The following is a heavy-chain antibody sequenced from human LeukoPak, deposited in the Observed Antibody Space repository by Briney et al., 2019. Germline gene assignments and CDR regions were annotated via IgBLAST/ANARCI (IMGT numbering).Heavy chain of an antibody. CDR3: AKSAYYDASGYYREYYFDY. CDR2: ISGSGGST. J-gene: IGHJ4*02. CDR1: GFSFSNYA. D-gene: IGHD3-22*01. Sequence: GGSLRLPCVSSGFSFSNYAMSRVRQAPGRGLEWVSSISGSGGSTHYADSVKGRFTISRGKTKNTLYLQMNSLRAEDTAVYYCAKSAYYDASGYYREYYFDYWGQGTLVTVSS. V-gene: IGHV3-23*01.